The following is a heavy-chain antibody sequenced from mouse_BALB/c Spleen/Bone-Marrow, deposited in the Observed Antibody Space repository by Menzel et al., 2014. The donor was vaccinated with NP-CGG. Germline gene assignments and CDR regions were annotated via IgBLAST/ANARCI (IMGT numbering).Heavy chain of an antibody. CDR2: VNPSNGGT. V-gene: IGHV1S81*02. J-gene: IGHJ4*01. CDR3: TRSRRAMDH. CDR1: GYTFTSYY. Sequence: QVQLQQPGAELVKPGASVKLSCKASGYTFTSYYMCWMKQRPGQGLEWIGEVNPSNGGTNFNEKFKSKATLTVDKSSSTAYMSLSSLTSEDSAVYYCTRSRRAMDHWGQGTSVTVSS. D-gene: IGHD2-12*01.